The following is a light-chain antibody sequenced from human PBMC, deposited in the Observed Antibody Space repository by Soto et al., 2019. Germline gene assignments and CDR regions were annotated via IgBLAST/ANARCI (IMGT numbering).Light chain of an antibody. CDR3: CSYGGSRPYV. Sequence: QSVLTQPASVSGSPGQSITISCTGTDNDIGTYNLVSWYQQCPGTAPKVIIFDVSSRPSGVSSRFSGSKSGNTASLTISALQAEDEADYYCCSYGGSRPYVFGTGTKVTV. J-gene: IGLJ1*01. CDR2: DVS. CDR1: DNDIGTYNL. V-gene: IGLV2-23*02.